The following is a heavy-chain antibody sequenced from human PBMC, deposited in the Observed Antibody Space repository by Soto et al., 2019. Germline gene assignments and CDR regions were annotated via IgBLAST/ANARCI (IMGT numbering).Heavy chain of an antibody. Sequence: EVQLVESGGGLVQPGGSLKLSCAASGFTFSGSTMHWVRQASGKGLEWVGRIRSKVNSYATAYVASVKGRFTISRDDSKNTAYMEMNSLKTEDPAVYYCTRLGSGWYYDYWGQGTLVTVSS. CDR2: IRSKVNSYAT. CDR1: GFTFSGST. CDR3: TRLGSGWYYDY. D-gene: IGHD6-19*01. J-gene: IGHJ4*02. V-gene: IGHV3-73*02.